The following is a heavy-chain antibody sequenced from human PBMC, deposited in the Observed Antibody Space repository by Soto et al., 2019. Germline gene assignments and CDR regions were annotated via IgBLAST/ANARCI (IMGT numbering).Heavy chain of an antibody. J-gene: IGHJ4*02. CDR2: ISGSGGST. D-gene: IGHD3-22*01. V-gene: IGHV3-23*01. CDR3: XXPPGYYDSSGYYVFDY. Sequence: KGLEWVSAISGSGGSTYYADSVKGRFTISRDNSKNTLYLQMNSLRAEDTAVYDXXXPPGYYDSSGYYVFDYWGQGTQVTVSS.